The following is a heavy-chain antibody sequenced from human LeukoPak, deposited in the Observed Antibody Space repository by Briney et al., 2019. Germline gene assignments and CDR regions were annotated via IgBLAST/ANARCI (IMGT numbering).Heavy chain of an antibody. V-gene: IGHV1-46*01. J-gene: IGHJ3*01. CDR2: INPSGGST. CDR1: GYTFTSDY. Sequence: ASVKVACKASGYTFTSDYMHWVRQAPGQGLEWMGIINPSGGSTSYAQKFQGRVTMTRDMCTSTVYMELSSLSSEDTAVYCCARGGYLPADHAFAPWGQGTMVTVSS. CDR3: ARGGYLPADHAFAP. D-gene: IGHD5-12*01.